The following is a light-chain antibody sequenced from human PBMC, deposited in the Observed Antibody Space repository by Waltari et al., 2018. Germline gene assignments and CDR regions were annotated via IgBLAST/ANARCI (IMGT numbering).Light chain of an antibody. V-gene: IGKV3-11*01. CDR2: DAF. Sequence: ESVLTQSPATLSLSPGETATLSCRASQSVRGDLAWYQQKLGQAPRLLIYDAFNRATGIPARFSGSGSGTDFTLTISSLEPEDFAVYYCQQRSHWAFGQGTKVGIK. J-gene: IGKJ1*01. CDR3: QQRSHWA. CDR1: QSVRGD.